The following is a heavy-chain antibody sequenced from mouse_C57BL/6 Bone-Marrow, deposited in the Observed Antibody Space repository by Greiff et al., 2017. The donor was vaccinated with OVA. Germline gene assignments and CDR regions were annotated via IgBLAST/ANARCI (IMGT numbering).Heavy chain of an antibody. V-gene: IGHV1-52*01. CDR3: AREGDGNYGFAY. J-gene: IGHJ3*01. CDR1: GYTFTSYW. D-gene: IGHD2-1*01. Sequence: QVQLQQPGAELVRPGSSVKLSCKASGYTFTSYWMHWVKQRPIQGLEWIGNIDPSDSETHYNQKFKDKATLTVDKSSSTAYMQLSSLTSEDSAVYYCAREGDGNYGFAYWGQGTLVTVSA. CDR2: IDPSDSET.